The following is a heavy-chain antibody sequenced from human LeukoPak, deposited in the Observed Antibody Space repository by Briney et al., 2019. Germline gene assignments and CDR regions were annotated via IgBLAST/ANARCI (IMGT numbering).Heavy chain of an antibody. CDR1: GYTFTSYG. J-gene: IGHJ4*02. CDR3: ARVSGIFGVVMIDY. CDR2: ISAYNGNI. V-gene: IGHV1-18*01. Sequence: ASVKVSCKASGYTFTSYGISWVRQAPGQGLEWMGWISAYNGNINYAQKLQGRVTMTTDTSTSTAYMELRSLRSDDTAVYYCARVSGIFGVVMIDYWGQGTLVTVSS. D-gene: IGHD3-3*01.